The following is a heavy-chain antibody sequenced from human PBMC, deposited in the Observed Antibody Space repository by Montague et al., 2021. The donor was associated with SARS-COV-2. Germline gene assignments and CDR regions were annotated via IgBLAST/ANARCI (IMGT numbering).Heavy chain of an antibody. CDR2: ISSSSSYI. D-gene: IGHD1-26*01. Sequence: SLRLSCAASGFTFSSYSMNWVRQAPGKGLEWVSSISSSSSYIYYADSVKGRFTISRDNAKNSLYLQMNSLRAEDTAVYYCARDLGAANWGVYYGMDVWSQGTTVTASS. V-gene: IGHV3-21*01. CDR3: ARDLGAANWGVYYGMDV. CDR1: GFTFSSYS. J-gene: IGHJ6*02.